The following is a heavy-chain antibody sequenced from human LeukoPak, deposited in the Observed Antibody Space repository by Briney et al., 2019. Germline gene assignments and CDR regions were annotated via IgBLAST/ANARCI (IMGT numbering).Heavy chain of an antibody. Sequence: ASVKVSCKASGYTFTGYYMHWVRQAPGQGLEWMGWINPNSGGTNYAQKFQGRVTMTRDTSISTAYMELSRLRSDDTAVYYCAKVIVGATTKAPGPFDYWGQGTLVTVSS. CDR3: AKVIVGATTKAPGPFDY. CDR1: GYTFTGYY. J-gene: IGHJ4*02. CDR2: INPNSGGT. D-gene: IGHD1-26*01. V-gene: IGHV1-2*02.